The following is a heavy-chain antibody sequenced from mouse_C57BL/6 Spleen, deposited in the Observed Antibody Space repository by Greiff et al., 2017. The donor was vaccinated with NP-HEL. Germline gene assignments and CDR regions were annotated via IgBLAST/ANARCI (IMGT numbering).Heavy chain of an antibody. J-gene: IGHJ2*01. CDR2: ISYDGSN. D-gene: IGHD1-1*01. V-gene: IGHV3-6*01. CDR1: GYSITSGYY. CDR3: AREDGSIYVLYFDY. Sequence: EVKLVESGPGLVKPSQSLSLTCSVTGYSITSGYYWNWIRQFPGNKLEWMGYISYDGSNNYNPSLKNRISITRDTSKNQFFLKLNSVTTEDTATYYCAREDGSIYVLYFDYWGQGTTLTVSS.